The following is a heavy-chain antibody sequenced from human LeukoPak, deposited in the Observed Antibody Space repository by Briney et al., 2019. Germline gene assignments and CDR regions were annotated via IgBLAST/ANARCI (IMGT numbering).Heavy chain of an antibody. V-gene: IGHV3-11*04. CDR3: AGYSSSWYAYYYYYYMDV. Sequence: GGSLRLSCAASGFTFSDYYMSWIRQAPGKGLEWVSYISSSGSTIYYADSVKGRFTISRDNAKNSLYLQMNSLRAEDTAVYYCAGYSSSWYAYYYYYYMDVWGKGTTVTISS. CDR2: ISSSGSTI. D-gene: IGHD6-13*01. J-gene: IGHJ6*03. CDR1: GFTFSDYY.